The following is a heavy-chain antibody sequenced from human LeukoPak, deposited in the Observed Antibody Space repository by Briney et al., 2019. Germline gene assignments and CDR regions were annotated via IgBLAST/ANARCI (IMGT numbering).Heavy chain of an antibody. CDR1: GYNFPIYW. CDR3: ARDKGRPKYYYGMDV. J-gene: IGHJ6*02. CDR2: ISGSGGST. Sequence: GESLKISCQGSGYNFPIYWIGWVRQAPGKGLEWVSAISGSGGSTYYADSVKGRFTISRDNAKNSLYLQMNSLRAEDTAVYYCARDKGRPKYYYGMDVWGQGTTVTVSS. V-gene: IGHV3-23*01.